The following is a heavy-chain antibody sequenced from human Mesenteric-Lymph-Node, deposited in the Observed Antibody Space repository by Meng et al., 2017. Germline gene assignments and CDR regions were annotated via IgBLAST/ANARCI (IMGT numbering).Heavy chain of an antibody. CDR2: IGHAGAL. J-gene: IGHJ5*02. Sequence: HPQLREPGPGLVKPPGALFLTVTVSGGSISTPGYYWGWIRQPPGKGLEWIGSIGHAGALYYTPSLKSRVTVSIDTSANQFFLTLTSVTAADTAIYYCVRSSGWVKTGFDPWGQGTLVTVSS. V-gene: IGHV4-39*01. CDR1: GGSISTPGYY. CDR3: VRSSGWVKTGFDP. D-gene: IGHD6-19*01.